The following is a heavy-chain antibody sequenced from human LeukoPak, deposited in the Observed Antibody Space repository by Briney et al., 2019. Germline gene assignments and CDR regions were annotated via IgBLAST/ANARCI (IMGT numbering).Heavy chain of an antibody. Sequence: GGSLRLSCVASGFTFSSYAMSWVRQAPGKGLEWVSAISGSGGSTYYADSVRGRFTISRDNSKNTLYLQMNSLRAEDTAVYYCSYGSGSYYTPSFDYWGQGTLVTVSS. V-gene: IGHV3-23*01. CDR2: ISGSGGST. J-gene: IGHJ4*02. CDR1: GFTFSSYA. CDR3: SYGSGSYYTPSFDY. D-gene: IGHD3-10*01.